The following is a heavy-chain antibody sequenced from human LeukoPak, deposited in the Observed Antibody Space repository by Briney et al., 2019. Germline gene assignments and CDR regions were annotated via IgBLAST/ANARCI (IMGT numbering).Heavy chain of an antibody. CDR3: ASWRRYNWNDEFDH. V-gene: IGHV1-69*13. CDR2: IIPIFGTA. Sequence: ASVKVSCKASGGTFSSYAISWVRQAPGQGLEWMGGIIPIFGTANYAQKFQGRVTITADESTSTAYMELSSLRSEDTAVYYCASWRRYNWNDEFDHWGQGTLVTVSS. D-gene: IGHD1-1*01. CDR1: GGTFSSYA. J-gene: IGHJ4*02.